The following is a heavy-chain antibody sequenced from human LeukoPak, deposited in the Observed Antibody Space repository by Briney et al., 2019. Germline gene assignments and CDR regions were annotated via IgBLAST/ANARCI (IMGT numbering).Heavy chain of an antibody. CDR3: ARAKADSSGYYSAFDI. CDR1: GGSISSSNW. J-gene: IGHJ3*02. Sequence: PSETLSLTCTVSGGSISSSNWWSWVRQPPGKGLEWIGEIYHSGSTNYNPSLKSRVTISVDTSKNQFSLKLSSVTAADTAVYYCARAKADSSGYYSAFDIWGQGTMVTVSS. CDR2: IYHSGST. D-gene: IGHD3-22*01. V-gene: IGHV4-4*02.